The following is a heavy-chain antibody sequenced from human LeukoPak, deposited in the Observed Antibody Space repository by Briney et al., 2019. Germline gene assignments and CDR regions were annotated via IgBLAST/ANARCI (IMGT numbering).Heavy chain of an antibody. V-gene: IGHV3-48*03. CDR1: GFTFRTYE. J-gene: IGHJ4*02. CDR3: ARVSPEVTLDY. CDR2: INTGTTI. Sequence: PGGSLRLSCAASGFTFRTYEMNWVRQAPGKGLEWVSYINTGTTIYYADSVKGRFTISRDNSKNTLYLQMNSLRAEDTAVYYCARVSPEVTLDYWGQGTLVTVSS. D-gene: IGHD2-21*02.